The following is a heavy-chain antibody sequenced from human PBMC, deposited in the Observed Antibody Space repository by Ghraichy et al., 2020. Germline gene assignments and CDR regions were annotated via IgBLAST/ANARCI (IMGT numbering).Heavy chain of an antibody. V-gene: IGHV3-48*02. CDR2: ISSSSSTI. J-gene: IGHJ4*02. CDR3: ARGITGTPGIVDY. CDR1: GFTFSSYS. D-gene: IGHD1-7*01. Sequence: GESLNISCAASGFTFSSYSMNWVRQAPGKGLEWVSYISSSSSTIYYADSVKGRFTFSRDNAKNSLYLQMNSLRDEDTAVYYCARGITGTPGIVDYWGQGTLVTVSS.